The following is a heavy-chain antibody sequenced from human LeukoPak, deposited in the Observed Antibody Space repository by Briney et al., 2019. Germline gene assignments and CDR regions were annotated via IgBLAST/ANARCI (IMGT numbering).Heavy chain of an antibody. CDR1: GGSFSGYY. Sequence: NTSETLSLTCAVYGGSFSGYYWSWIRQPPGKGLEWIGEINHSGSTNYNPSLKSRVTISVDTSKNQFSLKLSSVTAADTAVYYCARVNKKYDSSGYGYFDLWGRGTLVTVSS. V-gene: IGHV4-34*01. D-gene: IGHD3-22*01. J-gene: IGHJ2*01. CDR2: INHSGST. CDR3: ARVNKKYDSSGYGYFDL.